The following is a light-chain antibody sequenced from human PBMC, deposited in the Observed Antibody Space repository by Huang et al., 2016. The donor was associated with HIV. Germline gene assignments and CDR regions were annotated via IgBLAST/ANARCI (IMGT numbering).Light chain of an antibody. V-gene: IGKV4-1*01. CDR2: WAS. CDR3: QQHYSSPWT. CDR1: QHVGSS. Sequence: DIVMTQSPDSLAWSLGERAPINCKSSQHVGSSFAWYQQKPGQSPKLLIYWASTRPVGVPYRFSGSGSGTDLTLTISSLQAADVAVYYCQQHYSSPWTFGQGTKVEIK. J-gene: IGKJ1*01.